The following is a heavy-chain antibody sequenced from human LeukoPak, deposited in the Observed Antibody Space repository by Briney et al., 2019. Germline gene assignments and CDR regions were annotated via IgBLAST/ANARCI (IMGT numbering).Heavy chain of an antibody. J-gene: IGHJ6*02. CDR1: GFTFSSYS. CDR3: ARVRSSWYGGIDYYGMDV. D-gene: IGHD6-13*01. V-gene: IGHV3-21*01. CDR2: ISSSSSYI. Sequence: GGSLRLSCAASGFTFSSYSMNWVRQAPGKGLEWVSSISSSSSYIYYADSVKGRFTISRDNAKNSLYLQMNSLRAVDTAVYYCARVRSSWYGGIDYYGMDVWGQGTTVTVSS.